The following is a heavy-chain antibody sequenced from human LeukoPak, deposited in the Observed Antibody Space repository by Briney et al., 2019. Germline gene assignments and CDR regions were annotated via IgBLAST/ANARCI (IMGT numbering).Heavy chain of an antibody. CDR2: ISSSGSTI. J-gene: IGHJ4*02. CDR3: ARDLHYYGSGSYYSY. V-gene: IGHV3-11*01. CDR1: GFTFSDYY. D-gene: IGHD3-10*01. Sequence: GGSLRLSCAASGFTFSDYYMSWIRQAPGKGLEWVSYISSSGSTIYYADPVKGRFTISRDNAKNSLYLQMNSLRAEDTAVYYCARDLHYYGSGSYYSYWGQGTLVTVSS.